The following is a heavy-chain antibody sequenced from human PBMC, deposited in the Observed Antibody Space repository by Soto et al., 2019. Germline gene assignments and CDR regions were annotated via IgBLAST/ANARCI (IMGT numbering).Heavy chain of an antibody. D-gene: IGHD3-22*01. V-gene: IGHV3-43D*04. Sequence: SLRLSFAAAGFDFEDFAMHLVLQAPGKGLEWVSLINSDGTDSYYMDSVRGRFTISRDNGKNSLYLQMDRLRPEDTAFYFCAKALYYYDSSPLDHWGQGTLVTVYS. CDR3: AKALYYYDSSPLDH. CDR2: INSDGTDS. CDR1: GFDFEDFA. J-gene: IGHJ4*02.